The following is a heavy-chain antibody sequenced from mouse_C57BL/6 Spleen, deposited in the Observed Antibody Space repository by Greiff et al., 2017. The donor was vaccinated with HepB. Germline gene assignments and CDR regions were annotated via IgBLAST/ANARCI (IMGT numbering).Heavy chain of an antibody. CDR2: IYPGSGNT. V-gene: IGHV1-76*01. CDR3: ARRSNGGYFDY. CDR1: GYTFTDYY. J-gene: IGHJ2*01. Sequence: VQLKESGAELVRPGASVKLSCKASGYTFTDYYINWVKQRPGQGLEWIARIYPGSGNTYYNEKFKGKATLTAEKSSSTAYMQLSSLTSEDSAVYFCARRSNGGYFDYWGQGTTLTVSS.